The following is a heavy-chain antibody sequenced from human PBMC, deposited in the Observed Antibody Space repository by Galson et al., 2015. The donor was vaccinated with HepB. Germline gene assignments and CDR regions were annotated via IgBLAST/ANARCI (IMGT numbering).Heavy chain of an antibody. D-gene: IGHD3-3*01. CDR3: AKRISITFFGPGKNYMDV. CDR2: ISGDSVYM. J-gene: IGHJ6*03. CDR1: GFTFSAYS. V-gene: IGHV3-21*04. Sequence: SLRLSCAASGFTFSAYSMNWVRQAPGKGLEWLSSISGDSVYMFYGDSVKARFTISRDNSKNTLYMQINSLTAEDTAVYYCAKRISITFFGPGKNYMDVWGKGPRSPSP.